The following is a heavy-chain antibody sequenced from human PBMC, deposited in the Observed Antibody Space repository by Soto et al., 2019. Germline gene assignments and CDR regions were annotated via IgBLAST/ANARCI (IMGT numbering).Heavy chain of an antibody. Sequence: GESLKISCQASGYSFTTYWISWVRQMPGKGLECMGRIDPTDSYIDYNPSLKSRVTISVHTSKSQFSLELSSVTAADTAVYYCARGLISGSHYSGGWYYFDSWGQGTQVTVSS. D-gene: IGHD1-26*01. CDR1: GYSFTTYW. CDR3: ARGLISGSHYSGGWYYFDS. J-gene: IGHJ4*02. V-gene: IGHV5-10-1*01. CDR2: IDPTDSYI.